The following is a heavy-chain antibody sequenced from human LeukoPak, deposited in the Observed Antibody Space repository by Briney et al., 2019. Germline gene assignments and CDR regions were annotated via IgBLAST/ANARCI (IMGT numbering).Heavy chain of an antibody. CDR1: GGSISSYY. V-gene: IGHV4-4*07. J-gene: IGHJ4*02. D-gene: IGHD6-19*01. CDR3: ARERYSSGWYPHDY. Sequence: SETLSLTCTVSGGSISSYYWSWIRQPAGKGLEWIGRIYTSGSTNYNPSLKSRVTMSVDTSKNQFSLKLSSVTAADTAVYYCARERYSSGWYPHDYWGQGTLVTVSS. CDR2: IYTSGST.